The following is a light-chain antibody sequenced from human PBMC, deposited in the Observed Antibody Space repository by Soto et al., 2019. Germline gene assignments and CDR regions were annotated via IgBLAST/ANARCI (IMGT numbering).Light chain of an antibody. CDR3: LQYSTWPPLYT. J-gene: IGKJ2*01. V-gene: IGKV3-15*01. Sequence: EIVMTQSPATLSVSLGERVTLSCRASQSVSSYLAWYQQKPGQAPRLLISDASTRATDIPDRFSGSGSGTDFTLTISSPQSTDLAVYYCLQYSTWPPLYTFGQGTKLEIK. CDR1: QSVSSY. CDR2: DAS.